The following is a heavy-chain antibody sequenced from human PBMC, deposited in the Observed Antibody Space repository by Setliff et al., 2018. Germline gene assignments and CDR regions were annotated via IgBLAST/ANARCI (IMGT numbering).Heavy chain of an antibody. D-gene: IGHD6-13*01. CDR1: GYDFFGYW. CDR2: IYPGDSDT. J-gene: IGHJ4*02. CDR3: ARALASAGTVYFDY. V-gene: IGHV5-51*01. Sequence: GESLKISCQGLGYDFFGYWIAWVRQVPGKGLEWMGLIYPGDSDTRYSPSFQGQVTISADRSISTAYLQWRSLKASDTAMYYCARALASAGTVYFDYWGQGTLVTVSS.